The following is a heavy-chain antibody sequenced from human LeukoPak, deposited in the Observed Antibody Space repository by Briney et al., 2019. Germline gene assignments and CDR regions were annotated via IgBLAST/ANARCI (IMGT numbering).Heavy chain of an antibody. CDR3: ARDRGGGIVGATTASAHALDI. CDR2: IYTSGST. V-gene: IGHV4-4*07. Sequence: SETLSLTCTVSGGSISSYYWSWIRQPAGKGLEWIGRIYTSGSTNYNPSLKSRVTMSVDTSKNQFSLKLSSVTAADTAVYYCARDRGGGIVGATTASAHALDIWGQGTMVTVSS. J-gene: IGHJ3*02. CDR1: GGSISSYY. D-gene: IGHD1-26*01.